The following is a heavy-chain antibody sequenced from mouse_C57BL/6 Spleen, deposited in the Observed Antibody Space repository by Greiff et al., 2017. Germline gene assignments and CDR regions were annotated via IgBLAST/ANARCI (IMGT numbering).Heavy chain of an antibody. CDR2: LSPGDGDT. D-gene: IGHD4-1*01. Sequence: QVQLKESGPELVKPGASVTISCKASGYAFSSSWMNWVKQRPGKGLEWLGRLSPGDGDTNYNGKFKGKATLTADKASSTAYMQLSRLTSEDSAVYVWAGAGNDDGGQGTTLTVSS. CDR3: AGAGNDD. CDR1: GYAFSSSW. J-gene: IGHJ2*01. V-gene: IGHV1-82*01.